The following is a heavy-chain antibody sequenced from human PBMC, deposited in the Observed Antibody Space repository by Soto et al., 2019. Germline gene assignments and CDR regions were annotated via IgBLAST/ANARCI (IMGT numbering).Heavy chain of an antibody. J-gene: IGHJ3*01. CDR2: IVVGSGNT. D-gene: IGHD2-2*01. CDR1: GFTFTSSA. V-gene: IGHV1-58*01. Sequence: SVKVSCKAPGFTFTSSAVQWVRQARGQRLEWIGWIVVGSGNTNYAQKFQERVTITRDMSTSTAYMELNYLKTEDTAVYYCVRVGPPGHDAFDFWGQGTMVTVSS. CDR3: VRVGPPGHDAFDF.